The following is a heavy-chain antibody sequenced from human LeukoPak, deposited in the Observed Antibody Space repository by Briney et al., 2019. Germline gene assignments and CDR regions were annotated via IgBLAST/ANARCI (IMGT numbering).Heavy chain of an antibody. CDR1: GYSFTTYV. V-gene: IGHV1-18*01. D-gene: IGHD6-19*01. Sequence: ASVKVSCKASGYSFTTYVVAWVRQAPGQGLEWMGWINDYDGNTNYAQKFQGRVTMTTDTSTSTAYMELRRLRSDDTAFYYCATNAGMPVAGSFYWGQGTLVTVSS. J-gene: IGHJ4*02. CDR2: INDYDGNT. CDR3: ATNAGMPVAGSFY.